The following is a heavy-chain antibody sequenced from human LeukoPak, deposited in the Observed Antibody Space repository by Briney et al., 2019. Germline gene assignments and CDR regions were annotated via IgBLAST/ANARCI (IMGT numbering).Heavy chain of an antibody. D-gene: IGHD3-16*01. Sequence: VKVSFKSSGYSFTYYYFHWVRQPPAQGLEWMGWINPNCGGTSSAQKFQGRVTMTRDRSITTDSMEVSWLTSNDTDMYDYAWADRLGGGPYLFGPWGQGTLVTVSS. J-gene: IGHJ5*02. V-gene: IGHV1-2*02. CDR3: AWADRLGGGPYLFGP. CDR1: GYSFTYYY. CDR2: INPNCGGT.